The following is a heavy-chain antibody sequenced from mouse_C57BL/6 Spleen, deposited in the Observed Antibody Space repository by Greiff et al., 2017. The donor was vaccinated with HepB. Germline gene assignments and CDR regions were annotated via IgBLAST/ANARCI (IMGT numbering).Heavy chain of an antibody. J-gene: IGHJ4*01. V-gene: IGHV1-76*01. CDR1: GYTFTDYY. CDR2: IYPGSGNT. Sequence: QVQLQQSGAELVRPGASVKLSCKASGYTFTDYYINWVKQRPGQGLEWIARIYPGSGNTYYNEKFKGKATLAAEKSSSTAYMQLSSLASEDSAVYFCAGWGGGHAMDYWGQGTSVTVSS. CDR3: AGWGGGHAMDY. D-gene: IGHD3-3*01.